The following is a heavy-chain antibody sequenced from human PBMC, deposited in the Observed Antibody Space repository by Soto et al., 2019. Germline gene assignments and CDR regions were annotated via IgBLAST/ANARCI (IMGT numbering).Heavy chain of an antibody. CDR1: GFTFSSYA. Sequence: EVQLLESGGGLVQPGGSLRLSCAASGFTFSSYAMSWVRQAPGKGLEWVSAISGSGGSTYYADSVKGRFTISRDNSKNTLYLQMNSLRAEDTAVYYCAKASQGSTGTLRYFDLWGRGTMVTVSS. J-gene: IGHJ2*01. V-gene: IGHV3-23*01. CDR3: AKASQGSTGTLRYFDL. D-gene: IGHD1-7*01. CDR2: ISGSGGST.